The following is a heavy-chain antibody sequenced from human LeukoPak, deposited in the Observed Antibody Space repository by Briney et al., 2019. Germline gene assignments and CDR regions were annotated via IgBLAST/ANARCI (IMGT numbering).Heavy chain of an antibody. Sequence: ASVKVSCKASGGTFSSYAISWVRQAPGQGLEWMGRIIPILGIANYAQKFQGRVTITADKSTSTAYMELSSLRSEDTAVYYCARPLYGGNSGGYYYYGMDVWGQGTTVTVSS. CDR3: ARPLYGGNSGGYYYYGMDV. D-gene: IGHD4-23*01. J-gene: IGHJ6*02. CDR1: GGTFSSYA. CDR2: IIPILGIA. V-gene: IGHV1-69*04.